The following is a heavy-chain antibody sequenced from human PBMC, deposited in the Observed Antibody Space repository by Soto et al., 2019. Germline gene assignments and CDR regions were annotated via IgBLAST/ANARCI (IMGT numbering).Heavy chain of an antibody. D-gene: IGHD3-3*01. CDR1: GFSLTTTGVG. J-gene: IGHJ4*02. CDR2: IYWDDDK. V-gene: IGHV2-5*02. Sequence: QSTLNESGPTQVKPRQTLTLTCTFSGFSLTTTGVGVGWISQSQGKATEWLALIYWDDDKRYSPSLKSRLTITKDTSKNPVVLTMAALDSAYTATYYGEPRVLRTVFGLVATTAIYFDFWGQGTPVAVSS. CDR3: EPRVLRTVFGLVATTAIYFDF.